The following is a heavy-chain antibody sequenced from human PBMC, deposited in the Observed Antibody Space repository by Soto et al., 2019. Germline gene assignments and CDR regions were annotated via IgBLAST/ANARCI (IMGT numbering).Heavy chain of an antibody. J-gene: IGHJ4*02. CDR3: IGGSSGYQSFDY. D-gene: IGHD3-22*01. V-gene: IGHV4-31*11. Sequence: PSETLSLTCAVSGGSISSSNWWSWIRQHPGKGLEWIGYIYYSGSTYYNPSLKSRVTISVDTSKNQFSLKLSSVTAADTAVYYCIGGSSGYQSFDYWGQGTLVTVSS. CDR1: GGSISSSNW. CDR2: IYYSGST.